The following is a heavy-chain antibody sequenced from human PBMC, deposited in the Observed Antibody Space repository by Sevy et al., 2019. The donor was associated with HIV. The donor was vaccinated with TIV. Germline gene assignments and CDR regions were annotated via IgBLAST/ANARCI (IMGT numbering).Heavy chain of an antibody. D-gene: IGHD2-21*01. CDR3: VRAIQSEGSF. CDR2: IKEDDTVK. V-gene: IGHV3-7*04. Sequence: GGSLRLSCVASGFSLDSYWMNWVRQAPGKPLEWVANIKEDDTVKYYVESVKGRFTISRDNGRNLVYLLMNNLKVEDTALYYCVRAIQSEGSFWGQGTRVTVSS. J-gene: IGHJ4*02. CDR1: GFSLDSYW.